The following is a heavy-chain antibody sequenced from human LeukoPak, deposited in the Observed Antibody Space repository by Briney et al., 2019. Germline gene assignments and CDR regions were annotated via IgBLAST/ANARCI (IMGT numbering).Heavy chain of an antibody. V-gene: IGHV4-34*01. CDR3: ARHSSGWYGIDY. J-gene: IGHJ4*02. D-gene: IGHD6-19*01. CDR1: GGSFSGYY. Sequence: SETLSLTCAVYGGSFSGYYWSWIRQPPGRGLEWIGEINHSGSTNYNPSLKSRVTISVDTSKNQFSLKLSSVTAADTAVYYCARHSSGWYGIDYWGQGTLVTVSS. CDR2: INHSGST.